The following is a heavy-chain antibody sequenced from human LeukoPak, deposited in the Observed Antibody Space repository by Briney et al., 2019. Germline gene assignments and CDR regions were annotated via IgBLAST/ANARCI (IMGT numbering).Heavy chain of an antibody. CDR1: GFRFSGYW. CDR2: INTDGGRT. CDR3: TTVSIAVAGYFDY. Sequence: GGSLRLSCAASGFRFSGYWMHWVRQAPGKGLVWVSLINTDGGRTAYADSVKGRFTISRDNAKNTLYLQMNSLKTEDTAVYYCTTVSIAVAGYFDYWGQGTLVTVSS. V-gene: IGHV3-74*01. D-gene: IGHD6-19*01. J-gene: IGHJ4*02.